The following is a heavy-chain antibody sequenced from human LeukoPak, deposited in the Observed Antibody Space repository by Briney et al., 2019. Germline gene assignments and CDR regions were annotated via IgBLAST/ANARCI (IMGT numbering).Heavy chain of an antibody. CDR3: ARSVEMATID. CDR1: GGSISSYY. V-gene: IGHV4-4*09. D-gene: IGHD5-24*01. J-gene: IGHJ4*02. Sequence: SETLSLTCTVSGGSISSYYWSWIRQPPGKGLEWIGYIYTSGSTNYNPSPKSRVTISVDTSKNQFSLKLSSVTAADTAVYYCARSVEMATIDWGQGTLVTVSS. CDR2: IYTSGST.